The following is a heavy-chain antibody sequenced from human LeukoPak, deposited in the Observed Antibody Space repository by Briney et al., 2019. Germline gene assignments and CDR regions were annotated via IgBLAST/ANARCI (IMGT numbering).Heavy chain of an antibody. CDR1: GGSTSIYY. CDR2: SYTSGST. Sequence: PSETLSLTCTVSGGSTSIYYWSCIRHRAGKGLGWIGRSYTSGSTNYNPSLKSRVTMSVDTSKNQFSLKLSSVTAADTAVYYCAREYGSGYAHWYFDLWGRGTLVTVSS. CDR3: AREYGSGYAHWYFDL. D-gene: IGHD3-22*01. V-gene: IGHV4-4*07. J-gene: IGHJ2*01.